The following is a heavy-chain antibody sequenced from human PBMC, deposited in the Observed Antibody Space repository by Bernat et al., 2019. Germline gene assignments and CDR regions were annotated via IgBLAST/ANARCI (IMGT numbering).Heavy chain of an antibody. CDR2: ISYDGSNK. CDR1: GFTFSSYG. D-gene: IGHD2-15*01. Sequence: LVESGGGVVQPGRSLRLSCAASGFTFSSYGMHWVRQAPGKGLEWVAVISYDGSNKYYADSVKGRFTISRDNSKNTLYLQMNSLRAEDTAVYYCARGGVVVVAATPFFDIWGQGTMVTVSS. V-gene: IGHV3-30*03. J-gene: IGHJ3*02. CDR3: ARGGVVVVAATPFFDI.